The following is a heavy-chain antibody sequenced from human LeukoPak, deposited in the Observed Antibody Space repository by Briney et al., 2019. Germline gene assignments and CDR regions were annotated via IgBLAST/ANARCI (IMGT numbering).Heavy chain of an antibody. Sequence: ASVKVSCKASGYTFTGYYIHWVRHAPGQGLEWMGWINPNSGGTNYTQKFQGRVTLTRDTSISTAYMELNSLISDDTAVYYCARCPGGYNWFDPWGQGTLVTVSS. V-gene: IGHV1-2*02. CDR1: GYTFTGYY. J-gene: IGHJ5*02. CDR3: ARCPGGYNWFDP. CDR2: INPNSGGT. D-gene: IGHD3-10*01.